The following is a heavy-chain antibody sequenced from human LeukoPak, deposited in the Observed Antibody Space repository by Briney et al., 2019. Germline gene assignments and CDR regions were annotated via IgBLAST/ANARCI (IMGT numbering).Heavy chain of an antibody. Sequence: GSLKLSCSASGFTFSSYEMNWVRQAPGKGLEWVSYISSSGSTIYYADSVKGRFTISRDNAKNSLYLQMNSLRAEDTAVYYCAELGITMIGGVWGKGTTVTISS. V-gene: IGHV3-48*03. D-gene: IGHD3-10*02. CDR1: GFTFSSYE. CDR3: AELGITMIGGV. J-gene: IGHJ6*04. CDR2: ISSSGSTI.